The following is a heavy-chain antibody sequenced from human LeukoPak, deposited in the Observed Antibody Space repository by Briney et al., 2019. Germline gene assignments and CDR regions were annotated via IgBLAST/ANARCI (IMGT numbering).Heavy chain of an antibody. CDR3: AREGGSKNWFDP. CDR2: VTSSGGTT. Sequence: PGGSLRLSCAASGFTFSSYEMNWVRQAPGKGLEWISYVTSSGGTTYYADSVKGRFTTSRDNAKNSLYLEMNSLRAEDTAVYYCAREGGSKNWFDPWGRGTLVTVSS. D-gene: IGHD1-26*01. CDR1: GFTFSSYE. J-gene: IGHJ5*02. V-gene: IGHV3-48*03.